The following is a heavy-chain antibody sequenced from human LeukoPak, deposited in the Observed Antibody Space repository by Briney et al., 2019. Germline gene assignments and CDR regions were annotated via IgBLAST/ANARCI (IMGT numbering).Heavy chain of an antibody. J-gene: IGHJ4*02. V-gene: IGHV3-23*01. CDR3: ATSSTWNRDTDY. CDR2: ISGSAGST. D-gene: IGHD6-13*01. CDR1: GFTFASYA. Sequence: GGSLRLSCAASGFTFASYAMTWVRQAPGKGLKWVSTISGSAGSTYYADSVKGRFTISRDNSKNTLYLQINNLRAEDTAVYYCATSSTWNRDTDYWGQGTLVTVSS.